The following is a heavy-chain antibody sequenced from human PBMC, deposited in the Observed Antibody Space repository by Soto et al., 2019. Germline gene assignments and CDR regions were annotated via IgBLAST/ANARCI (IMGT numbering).Heavy chain of an antibody. V-gene: IGHV5-51*01. Sequence: GESLKISCQGSGYSFASYWTGWVRQMPGKGLEWMGIIYPGDSDTRYSPSFQGQVTISADKSLRTAYLQWTSLKSSDTALYYCARTRSFTLGFYYDGMDVWGHGTTVTVSS. D-gene: IGHD6-6*01. J-gene: IGHJ6*02. CDR2: IYPGDSDT. CDR1: GYSFASYW. CDR3: ARTRSFTLGFYYDGMDV.